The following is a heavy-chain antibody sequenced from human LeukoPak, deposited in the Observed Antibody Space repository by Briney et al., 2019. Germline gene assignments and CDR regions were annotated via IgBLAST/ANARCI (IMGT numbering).Heavy chain of an antibody. CDR1: GFTFSSYG. J-gene: IGHJ4*02. D-gene: IGHD6-13*01. V-gene: IGHV3-30*02. CDR2: IRYDGSNK. Sequence: PGGSLRLSCAASGFTFSSYGMHWVRQALGKGLEWVAFIRYDGSNKYYADSVKGRFTISRDNSKNTLYLQMNSLRAEDTAVYYCAKELLRIAAAGSFDHWGQGTPVTVSS. CDR3: AKELLRIAAAGSFDH.